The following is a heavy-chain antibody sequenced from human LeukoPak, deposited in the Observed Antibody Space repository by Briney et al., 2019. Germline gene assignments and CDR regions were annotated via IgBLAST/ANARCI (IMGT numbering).Heavy chain of an antibody. D-gene: IGHD3-16*01. CDR2: ISAYNGNT. V-gene: IGHV1-18*01. CDR1: GYSFTRYG. Sequence: GASVRVSCQTSGYSFTRYGISWVRQAPGQGLEWMGWISAYNGNTNYAQKLQGRVTMTTDTSTSTAYMELRSLRSDDTAVYYCARSYAAPDYWGQGTLVTVSS. J-gene: IGHJ4*02. CDR3: ARSYAAPDY.